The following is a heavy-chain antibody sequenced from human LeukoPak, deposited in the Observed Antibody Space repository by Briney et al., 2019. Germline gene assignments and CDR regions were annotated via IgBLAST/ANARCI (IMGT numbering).Heavy chain of an antibody. V-gene: IGHV4-4*07. J-gene: IGHJ5*02. D-gene: IGHD4-11*01. CDR3: ARSDSIIRWFDP. Sequence: SETLSLTCSVSGASISSYYWSWIRQPAGEGLEWIGRIYISGTTNYNPSLKSRVTMSEDTSKNQFSLKLNSVTAADTAVYYCARSDSIIRWFDPWGQGTLVTVSS. CDR1: GASISSYY. CDR2: IYISGTT.